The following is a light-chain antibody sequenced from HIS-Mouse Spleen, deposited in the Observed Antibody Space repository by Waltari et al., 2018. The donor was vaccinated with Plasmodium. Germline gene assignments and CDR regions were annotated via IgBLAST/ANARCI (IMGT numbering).Light chain of an antibody. Sequence: SYELTQPPSVSVSPGQTASITCSGDKLGDKYACWYQQKPGQSPVLVIYKDSKRPSGIPVRVSGSNSGNTATLTISGTQAMDEADYYCQAWDSSTVVFGGGTKLTVL. CDR1: KLGDKY. J-gene: IGLJ2*01. CDR3: QAWDSSTVV. V-gene: IGLV3-1*01. CDR2: KDS.